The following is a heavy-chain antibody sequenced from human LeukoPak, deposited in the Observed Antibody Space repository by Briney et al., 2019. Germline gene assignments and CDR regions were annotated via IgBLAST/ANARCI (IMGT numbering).Heavy chain of an antibody. D-gene: IGHD6-19*01. CDR1: GFTFSNAW. Sequence: GGSLRLSCAASGFTFSNAWMSWVRQAPGKGREGVGRNKTKIEGEATDYAAPVKGSFTISRDDSKNTLYLQMNSLKTEDTAVYYCTIDSNSGWSGYWGQGTLVTVSS. J-gene: IGHJ4*02. CDR2: NKTKIEGEAT. CDR3: TIDSNSGWSGY. V-gene: IGHV3-15*01.